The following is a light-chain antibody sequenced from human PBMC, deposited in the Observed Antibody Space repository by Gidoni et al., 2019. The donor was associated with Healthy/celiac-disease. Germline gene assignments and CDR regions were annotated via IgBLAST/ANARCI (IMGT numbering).Light chain of an antibody. Sequence: EIVMTQSPATLSVSPGERDTLSCRASQSVSSNLAWYQQKPGQAPRLLIYCASTRPTGIPARFSGSGSGTEFTLTISSLQSEDFAVYCCQQYNTQPPWTFGQGPKVKSN. CDR1: QSVSSN. CDR3: QQYNTQPPWT. V-gene: IGKV3-15*01. J-gene: IGKJ1*01. CDR2: CAS.